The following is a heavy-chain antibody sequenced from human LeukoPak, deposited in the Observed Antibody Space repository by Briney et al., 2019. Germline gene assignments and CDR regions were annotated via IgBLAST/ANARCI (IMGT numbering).Heavy chain of an antibody. CDR2: IYYSGST. CDR3: ASRLHNWNFGDY. D-gene: IGHD1-7*01. CDR1: GGSVSSGSYY. V-gene: IGHV4-39*01. J-gene: IGHJ4*02. Sequence: PSETLSLTCTVSGGSVSSGSYYWNWIRQPPGKGLEWIGNIYYSGSTYYNPSLKSRVTMSVDTSKNQFSLKPSSVTAADTAVYYCASRLHNWNFGDYWGQGTLVTVSS.